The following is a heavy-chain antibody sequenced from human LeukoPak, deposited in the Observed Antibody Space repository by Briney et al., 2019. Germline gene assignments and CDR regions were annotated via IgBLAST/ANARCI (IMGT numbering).Heavy chain of an antibody. V-gene: IGHV3-30*02. CDR1: GFTFSSYG. CDR3: AKDPYYDSSGYYSYYFDY. Sequence: PGGSLRLSCAASGFTFSSYGMHWVRQAPGKGLEWVAFIRYDGSNKYYADSVKGRFTISRDNSENTLYLQMNSLRAEDTAVYYCAKDPYYDSSGYYSYYFDYWGQGTLVTVSS. D-gene: IGHD3-22*01. J-gene: IGHJ4*02. CDR2: IRYDGSNK.